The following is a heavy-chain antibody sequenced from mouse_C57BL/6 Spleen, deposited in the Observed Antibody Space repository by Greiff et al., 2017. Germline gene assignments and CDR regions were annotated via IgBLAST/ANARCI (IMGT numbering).Heavy chain of an antibody. Sequence: QVQLQQSGAELARPGASVKLSCKASGYTFTSYGISWVKQRTGQGLEWIGEISPRSGNTYYNEKFKGKATLTADKSSSTAYMELRSLTSEDSAGDCCARGDGLDSSGVDYWGKGTTLTVSS. CDR3: ARGDGLDSSGVDY. CDR1: GYTFTSYG. CDR2: ISPRSGNT. D-gene: IGHD3-2*02. V-gene: IGHV1-81*01. J-gene: IGHJ2*01.